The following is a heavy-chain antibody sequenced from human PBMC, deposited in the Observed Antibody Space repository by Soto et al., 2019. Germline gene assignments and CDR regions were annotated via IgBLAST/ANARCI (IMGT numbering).Heavy chain of an antibody. J-gene: IGHJ4*02. CDR2: ISGSGGST. Sequence: GGSLRLSCAASGFTFSSYAMSWVRQAPGKGLEWVSAISGSGGSTYYADSVKGRFTISRDNSKKTLYLQMNSLRAEDTAVYYCAKGRYYDILTGYQYYFDYWGQGTLVTVSS. CDR3: AKGRYYDILTGYQYYFDY. CDR1: GFTFSSYA. D-gene: IGHD3-9*01. V-gene: IGHV3-23*01.